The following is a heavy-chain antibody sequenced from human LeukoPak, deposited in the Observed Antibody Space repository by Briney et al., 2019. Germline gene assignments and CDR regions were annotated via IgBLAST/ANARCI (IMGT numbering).Heavy chain of an antibody. D-gene: IGHD1-1*01. V-gene: IGHV5-51*01. Sequence: GESLKISCTGSGYSFNNYWIGWVRQMPGKGLEWMGIIYPGDSDTKYSPSFQGQVTISADKSINTAYLQWSSLKASDIAIYYCARRGTNEYFDLWGRGTLVTVSS. CDR1: GYSFNNYW. J-gene: IGHJ2*01. CDR2: IYPGDSDT. CDR3: ARRGTNEYFDL.